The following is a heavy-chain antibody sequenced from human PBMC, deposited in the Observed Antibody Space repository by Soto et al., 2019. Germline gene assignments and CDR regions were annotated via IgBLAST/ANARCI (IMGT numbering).Heavy chain of an antibody. D-gene: IGHD3-22*01. CDR1: GFTFSSYA. CDR3: AKDRYYDSSGYPAEYFQH. V-gene: IGHV3-23*01. Sequence: GGSLRLSCAASGFTFSSYAMSWVRQAPGKGLEWVSAISGSGGSTYYADSVKGQFTISRDNSKNTLYLQMNSLRAEDTAVYYCAKDRYYDSSGYPAEYFQHWGQGTLVTVSS. CDR2: ISGSGGST. J-gene: IGHJ1*01.